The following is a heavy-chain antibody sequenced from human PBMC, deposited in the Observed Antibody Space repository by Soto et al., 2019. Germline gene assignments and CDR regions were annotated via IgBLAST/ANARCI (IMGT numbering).Heavy chain of an antibody. CDR1: GFSLSTSGVG. CDR2: LYWDDDK. Sequence: QITLKESGPTVVKPTQTLTLTCTFSGFSLSTSGVGVGWIRKPPGKALEWLALLYWDDDKRYSPSLKTRLTINKDTPRNQVVRTMTNMDPVDTATYYCAFRQEYRGSWVSGWFDPWGQGTLVTVSS. J-gene: IGHJ5*02. CDR3: AFRQEYRGSWVSGWFDP. D-gene: IGHD6-13*01. V-gene: IGHV2-5*02.